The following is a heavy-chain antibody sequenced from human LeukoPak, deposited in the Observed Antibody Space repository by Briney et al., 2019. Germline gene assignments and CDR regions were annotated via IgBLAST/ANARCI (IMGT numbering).Heavy chain of an antibody. CDR2: IDWDDDK. D-gene: IGHD5-12*01. CDR3: ARAPRRDGYNFVNYFDY. J-gene: IGHJ4*02. Sequence: SGPTLVNPTQTLKLTCTFSGFSLSTRGMCVHWIRQPPGKALEWLARIDWDDDKHYSTSLKTRLSISKDTSKNQVDLTMTNMDPVDTATYYCARAPRRDGYNFVNYFDYWGQGVLVTVSS. CDR1: GFSLSTRGMC. V-gene: IGHV2-70*11.